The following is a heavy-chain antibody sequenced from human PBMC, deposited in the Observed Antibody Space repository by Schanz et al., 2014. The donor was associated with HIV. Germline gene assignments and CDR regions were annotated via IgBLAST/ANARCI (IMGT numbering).Heavy chain of an antibody. CDR1: GFNFNNYA. V-gene: IGHV3-23*04. CDR2: ISESGGRT. J-gene: IGHJ4*02. CDR3: AKPEYDSRGNSQSHFDY. D-gene: IGHD3-22*01. Sequence: EAQVVESGGGLVQPGGSLRLSCAASGFNFNNYAMTWVRQAPGKGLEWVSSISESGGRTYYADSVNGRFTISRDNSKNTLYLQMTTLRIDDTAVYYCAKPEYDSRGNSQSHFDYWGQGTLVTVSS.